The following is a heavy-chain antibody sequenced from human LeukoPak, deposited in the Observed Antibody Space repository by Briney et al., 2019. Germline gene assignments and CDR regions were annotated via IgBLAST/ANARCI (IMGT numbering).Heavy chain of an antibody. CDR1: GGSISSYY. CDR3: ARRIGARGYIDY. Sequence: SETLSLTCTVSGGSISSYYWTWIRQPPGKGLEWIGSIYYSGSTNYNPSLKSRVTISVDTSKNQFSLKLSSVTAADTAVFYCARRIGARGYIDYWGQGTLVTVSS. V-gene: IGHV4-59*08. D-gene: IGHD5-12*01. J-gene: IGHJ4*02. CDR2: IYYSGST.